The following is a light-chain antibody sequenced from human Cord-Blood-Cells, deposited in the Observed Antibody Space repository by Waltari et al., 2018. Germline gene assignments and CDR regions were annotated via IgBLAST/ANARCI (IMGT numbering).Light chain of an antibody. CDR3: QQYNNWYT. CDR2: AAS. CDR1: QSVSSY. J-gene: IGKJ2*01. V-gene: IGKV3-15*01. Sequence: IAMMNSPATLSVSPGERATRSCRSSQSVSSYLAWYQQQPGQAPRLLIYAASTKATGIPAMFSGSASATDFTITICRLQSEDSADYYCQQYNNWYTFGQGTKLEIK.